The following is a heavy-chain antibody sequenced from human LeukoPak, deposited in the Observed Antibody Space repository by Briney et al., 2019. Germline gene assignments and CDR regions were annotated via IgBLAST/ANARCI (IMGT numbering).Heavy chain of an antibody. D-gene: IGHD5-24*01. J-gene: IGHJ4*02. CDR2: IKTKIDGETT. Sequence: GGSLRLSCAASGFTFSNAWMTWVRQAPGKGLEWVGRIKTKIDGETTDYAAPVEGRFTISRDDSKNTLYLQMNSLKTDDTAVYYCTTVERWLLRSSPYWVQGTLVTVSS. V-gene: IGHV3-15*01. CDR1: GFTFSNAW. CDR3: TTVERWLLRSSPY.